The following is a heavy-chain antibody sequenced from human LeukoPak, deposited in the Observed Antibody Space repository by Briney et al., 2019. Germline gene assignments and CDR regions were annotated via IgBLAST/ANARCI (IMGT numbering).Heavy chain of an antibody. J-gene: IGHJ4*02. Sequence: SVKVSCKASGGTFSSYAISWVRQAPGQGLEWMGRIIPIFGTANYAQKFQGRVTITADESTSTAYMELSSLRSEDTAVYYCAIYYYDSSGYYPYYFDYWGQGTLVTVSS. D-gene: IGHD3-22*01. CDR3: AIYYYDSSGYYPYYFDY. CDR1: GGTFSSYA. CDR2: IIPIFGTA. V-gene: IGHV1-69*15.